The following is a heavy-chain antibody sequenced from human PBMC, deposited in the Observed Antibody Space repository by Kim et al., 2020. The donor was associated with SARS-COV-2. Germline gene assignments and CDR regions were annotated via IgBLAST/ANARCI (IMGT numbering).Heavy chain of an antibody. CDR3: AREGSEYSYGTFDY. Sequence: GGSLRLSCEASGFTFSSYSMNWVRQAPGKGLEWVSYISTSSSSSNTIYYADSVRGRFTISRDNAKNSLYLQMNSLRDEDTAVYYCAREGSEYSYGTFDYWGQGTLVTVSS. CDR2: ISTSSSSSNTI. CDR1: GFTFSSYS. J-gene: IGHJ4*02. D-gene: IGHD5-18*01. V-gene: IGHV3-48*02.